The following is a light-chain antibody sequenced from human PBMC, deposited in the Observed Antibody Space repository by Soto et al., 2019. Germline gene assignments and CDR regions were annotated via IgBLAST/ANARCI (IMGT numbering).Light chain of an antibody. J-gene: IGKJ5*01. CDR3: QQYGSSPIT. CDR1: QSVGSD. Sequence: EIVMTQSPANLSVSPGSTATLSFTASQSVGSDLLWYRQKPGQAPRLLIYGASSRATGIPDRFSGSGSGTDLTLTISRLEPEDFAVYYCQQYGSSPITFGQGTRLEIK. CDR2: GAS. V-gene: IGKV3-20*01.